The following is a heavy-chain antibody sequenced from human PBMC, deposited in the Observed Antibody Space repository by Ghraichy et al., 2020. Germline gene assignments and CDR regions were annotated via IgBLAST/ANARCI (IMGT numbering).Heavy chain of an antibody. CDR1: GFTFSNYA. CDR2: ISGSSDIT. V-gene: IGHV3-23*01. J-gene: IGHJ6*03. Sequence: GGSLRLSCAASGFTFSNYAMSWVRQAPGKGLEWVSFISGSSDITYYADSVKGRFTISRDNSKNTLYLQMNSLRAEDTAVYYCAKKGGDYYMDVWGKGTTVTFSS. D-gene: IGHD3-16*01. CDR3: AKKGGDYYMDV.